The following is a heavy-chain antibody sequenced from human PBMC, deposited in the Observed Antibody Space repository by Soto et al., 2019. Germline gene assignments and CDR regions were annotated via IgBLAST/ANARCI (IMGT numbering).Heavy chain of an antibody. D-gene: IGHD7-27*01. CDR2: VNPDGTTT. Sequence: EVQLVESGGGLVQPGGSLRLSCAASGFTFSTYWMHLVRQVPGKGLVWVSRVNPDGTTTNYAASVKGRFTISRDNAKNTLHLQMNSLRVDDTAVYFCARDLAGVDDSWGQGTLVTVSS. V-gene: IGHV3-74*01. CDR1: GFTFSTYW. CDR3: ARDLAGVDDS. J-gene: IGHJ4*02.